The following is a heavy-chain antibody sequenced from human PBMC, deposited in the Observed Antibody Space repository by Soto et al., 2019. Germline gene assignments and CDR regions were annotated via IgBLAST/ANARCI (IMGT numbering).Heavy chain of an antibody. D-gene: IGHD2-2*02. V-gene: IGHV4-39*01. CDR1: GGSISSSSYY. Sequence: SETLSLTCTVSGGSISSSSYYWGWIRQPPGKGLEWIGSIYYSGSTYYNPSLKSRVTISVDTSKNQFSLKLSSVTAADTAVYYCARRVGYCSSNSCYTRYYGMDVWGQGTTVTVSS. J-gene: IGHJ6*02. CDR3: ARRVGYCSSNSCYTRYYGMDV. CDR2: IYYSGST.